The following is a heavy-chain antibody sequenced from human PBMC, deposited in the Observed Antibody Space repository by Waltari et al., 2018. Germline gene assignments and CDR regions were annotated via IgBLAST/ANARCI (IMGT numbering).Heavy chain of an antibody. J-gene: IGHJ3*01. Sequence: QLQLQESGPRLVRPSETLSLICRVSGVSITSNRHYWAWIRQSPGQGLEWIGTVSYRGTTYIIPSLKSRVSVSRDTSKNQVSLILGSVTAADMAVYYCATYIGASVGTAAFDVWGQGTMVTVSS. CDR2: VSYRGTT. CDR3: ATYIGASVGTAAFDV. D-gene: IGHD5-12*01. V-gene: IGHV4-39*01. CDR1: GVSITSNRHY.